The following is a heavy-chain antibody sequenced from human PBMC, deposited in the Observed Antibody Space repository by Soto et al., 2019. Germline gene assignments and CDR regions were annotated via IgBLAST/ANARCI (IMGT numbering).Heavy chain of an antibody. J-gene: IGHJ4*02. V-gene: IGHV6-1*01. CDR3: ARGSGSGFYTHFDF. CDR1: GDSFSSNAAT. Sequence: KQSQTLSLTCVISGDSFSSNAATWNWIRQSPSRGLEWLGRTYYRSKWYNDYAVSVKSRITINPDTSKNQFSLQLSSVTPEDTAVYYCARGSGSGFYTHFDFWGQGTLVTVSS. CDR2: TYYRSKWYN. D-gene: IGHD6-19*01.